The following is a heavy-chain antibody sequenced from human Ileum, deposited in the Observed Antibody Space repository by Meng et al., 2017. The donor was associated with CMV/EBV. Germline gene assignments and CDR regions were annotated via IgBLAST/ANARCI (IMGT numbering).Heavy chain of an antibody. CDR2: ISGGGGYT. V-gene: IGHV3-23*01. J-gene: IGHJ4*02. Sequence: GESLMISCASSGFTFSNYAMNWVRQAPGKGLEWVSVISGGGGYTYYADSVEGRFSISRDNSKNTLYLQMNSLRAEDTAVYSCSKGGVMVRGGGDYWGQGTLVTVSS. D-gene: IGHD3-10*01. CDR1: GFTFSNYA. CDR3: SKGGVMVRGGGDY.